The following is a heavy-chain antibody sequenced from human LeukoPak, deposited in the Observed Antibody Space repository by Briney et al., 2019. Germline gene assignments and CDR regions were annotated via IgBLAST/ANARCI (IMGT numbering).Heavy chain of an antibody. D-gene: IGHD1-1*01. Sequence: GGSLRLSCAASGFIFSSFGMYWVRQAPGKGLEWVAVIAYDGRNKYYGDAVKGRFTISRDNSKNTVHLQMSSPRAEDTAMYFCAKDETRTTREPGGPFDYWGQGILVTVSS. V-gene: IGHV3-30*18. CDR3: AKDETRTTREPGGPFDY. J-gene: IGHJ4*02. CDR1: GFIFSSFG. CDR2: IAYDGRNK.